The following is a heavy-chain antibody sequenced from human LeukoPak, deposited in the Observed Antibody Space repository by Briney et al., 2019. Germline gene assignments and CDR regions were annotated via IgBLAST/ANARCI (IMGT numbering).Heavy chain of an antibody. CDR1: GFTFSCCA. V-gene: IGHV3-48*02. D-gene: IGHD3-10*01. CDR2: ISTSSGTI. J-gene: IGHJ4*02. CDR3: ARGPITLGHYFDY. Sequence: PGGSLRLSCAASGFTFSCCAMNWVRQAPGKGLGWVSYISTSSGTICYADSVNGRFTISRDNAKNSLFLQMNSLRDEDTAVYYCARGPITLGHYFDYWGQGALVTVSS.